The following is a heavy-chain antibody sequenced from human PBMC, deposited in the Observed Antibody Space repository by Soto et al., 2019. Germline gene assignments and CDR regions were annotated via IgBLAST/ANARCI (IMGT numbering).Heavy chain of an antibody. CDR1: GDSVSGGSSY. Sequence: QVQLQESGPGLVKPSETLSLTCTVSGDSVSGGSSYWSWIRQPPGKGLEWIGNIFYIGSTKYNPPLKSRVTISIDTSKNQFSLKLSSVTAADTAVYYCARVVDYAFWSGYHDYWGQGTLVTVSS. CDR2: IFYIGST. D-gene: IGHD3-3*01. J-gene: IGHJ4*02. V-gene: IGHV4-61*01. CDR3: ARVVDYAFWSGYHDY.